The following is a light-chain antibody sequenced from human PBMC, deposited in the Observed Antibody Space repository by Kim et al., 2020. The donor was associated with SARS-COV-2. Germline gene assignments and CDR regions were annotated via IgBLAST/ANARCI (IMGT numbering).Light chain of an antibody. CDR2: DAS. J-gene: IGKJ1*01. Sequence: STGERATLPCRARQSVSSYLAWYQQKPGQAPRRLIYDASTRATGIPARFSGSGSGTEFTLTISSLQSEDFAVYYWQQYNNWPPWTFGQGTKVDIK. V-gene: IGKV3-15*01. CDR1: QSVSSY. CDR3: QQYNNWPPWT.